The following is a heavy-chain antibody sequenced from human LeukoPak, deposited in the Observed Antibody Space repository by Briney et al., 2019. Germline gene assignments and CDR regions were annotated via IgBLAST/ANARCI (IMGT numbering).Heavy chain of an antibody. CDR2: ISGSGAGT. V-gene: IGHV3-23*01. Sequence: AGSLRLSCAASGFTFSTYSMSWVRQAPGKGLEWVSTISGSGAGTYYADSVKGRFTIPRDNSKNTLYLQMNSLRPEDTAVYYCAKEQNSKGFFDYWGQGTLVTVSS. D-gene: IGHD4-23*01. CDR1: GFTFSTYS. J-gene: IGHJ4*02. CDR3: AKEQNSKGFFDY.